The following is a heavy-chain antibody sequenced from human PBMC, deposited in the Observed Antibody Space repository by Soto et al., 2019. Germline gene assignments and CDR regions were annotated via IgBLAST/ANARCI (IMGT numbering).Heavy chain of an antibody. D-gene: IGHD2-21*02. CDR3: ARGACGGDCPYYFDY. CDR1: GYTFTGYY. J-gene: IGHJ4*02. CDR2: INPNSGGT. V-gene: IGHV1-2*02. Sequence: QVQLVQSGAEVKKPGASVKVSCKASGYTFTGYYMHWVRQAPGQGLEWMGWINPNSGGTNYAQKFQGRVTITADKSTSTAYMELSSLRSEDTAVYYCARGACGGDCPYYFDYWGQGTLVTVSS.